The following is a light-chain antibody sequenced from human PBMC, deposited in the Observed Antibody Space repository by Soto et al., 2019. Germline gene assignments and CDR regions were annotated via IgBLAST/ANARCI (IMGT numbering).Light chain of an antibody. CDR3: QQYGTSPRT. Sequence: EMVLTQSPGTLSLSPGERATLSCRGSQSVSSGYLAWYRQKAGQAPRLLIYDASSRATGIPDRFSGSVSGTDFTLTIVRLEPEDFAVYYCQQYGTSPRTFGQGTKV. CDR2: DAS. V-gene: IGKV3-20*01. CDR1: QSVSSGY. J-gene: IGKJ1*01.